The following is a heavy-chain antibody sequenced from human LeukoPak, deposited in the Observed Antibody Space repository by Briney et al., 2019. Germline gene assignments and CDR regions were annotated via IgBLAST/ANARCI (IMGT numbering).Heavy chain of an antibody. D-gene: IGHD1-7*01. CDR3: AKDGYPNSAGTTYFDY. J-gene: IGHJ4*02. Sequence: GGSLRLSCAASGFTVSSNYMSWVRQAPGKGLEWVSAISGSGGNTYYADSVKGRFTISRDNSKNTLYLQMNSLRAEDTAVYYCAKDGYPNSAGTTYFDYWGQGTLVTVSS. CDR2: ISGSGGNT. CDR1: GFTVSSNY. V-gene: IGHV3-23*01.